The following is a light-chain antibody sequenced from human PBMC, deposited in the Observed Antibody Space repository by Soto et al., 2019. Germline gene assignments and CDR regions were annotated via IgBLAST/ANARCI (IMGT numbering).Light chain of an antibody. J-gene: IGKJ4*01. CDR2: KAS. CDR3: QQYSSYPPLT. V-gene: IGKV1-5*03. Sequence: DIQMTQSPSTLSASVGDRVTSTCRASQSISSWLAWYQQKPGKAPKLLIYKASSLESGVPSRFSGSGSGTEFTLTISSLQPDDFATYYCQQYSSYPPLTFGGGTKVEIK. CDR1: QSISSW.